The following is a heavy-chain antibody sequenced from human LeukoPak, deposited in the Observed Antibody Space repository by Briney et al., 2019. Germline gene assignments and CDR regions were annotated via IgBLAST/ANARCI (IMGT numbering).Heavy chain of an antibody. CDR1: GYSISSGYY. CDR2: ICHSGST. Sequence: SETLSLTCAVSGYSISSGYYWGWIRKPPGKGLEWIGSICHSGSTYYNPSLKSRVTISVDTSKNQFSLKLSSVTAADTAVYYCARNVGGYCGSSSCYSFDVWGQGTMVTVSS. CDR3: ARNVGGYCGSSSCYSFDV. J-gene: IGHJ3*01. D-gene: IGHD2-2*02. V-gene: IGHV4-38-2*01.